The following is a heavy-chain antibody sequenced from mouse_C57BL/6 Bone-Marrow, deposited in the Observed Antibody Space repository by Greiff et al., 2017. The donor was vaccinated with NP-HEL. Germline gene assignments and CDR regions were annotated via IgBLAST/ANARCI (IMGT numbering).Heavy chain of an antibody. CDR2: IHPNSGST. J-gene: IGHJ1*03. CDR1: GYTFTSYW. V-gene: IGHV1-64*01. CDR3: ARRKFNCYRYFDV. D-gene: IGHD4-1*01. Sequence: QVQLQQSGAELVKPGASVKLSCKASGYTFTSYWMHWVKQRPGQGLEWIGMIHPNSGSTNYNEKFKSKATLTVDKSSSTAYMPLSSLTSEDTAVYYCARRKFNCYRYFDVWDRGTTITVTS.